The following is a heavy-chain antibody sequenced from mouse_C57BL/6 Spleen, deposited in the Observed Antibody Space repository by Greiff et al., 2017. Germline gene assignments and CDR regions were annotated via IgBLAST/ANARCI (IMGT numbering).Heavy chain of an antibody. CDR3: ARFYDGYYEGY. CDR1: GYTFTDYY. Sequence: EVQLQQSGPELVKPGASVKISCKASGYTFTDYYMNWVKQSHGKSLEWIGDINPNNGGTSYNQKFKGKATLTVDKSSSTAYMELRSLTSEDSAVYYCARFYDGYYEGYWGQGTTLTVSS. D-gene: IGHD2-3*01. V-gene: IGHV1-26*01. J-gene: IGHJ2*01. CDR2: INPNNGGT.